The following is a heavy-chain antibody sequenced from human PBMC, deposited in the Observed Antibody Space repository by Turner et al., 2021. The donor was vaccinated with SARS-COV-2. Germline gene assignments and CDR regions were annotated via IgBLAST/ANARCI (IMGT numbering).Heavy chain of an antibody. CDR2: NYPGDSDT. Sequence: GAEVKKPGESLKISCKGSGYSFTNYWIGWVRQMPGKGLEWMGINYPGDSDTRYSPSFQGQVTISADKALSTAYLPWSSLKASDTARYYCTRQVGVGPGIAVAGTGYWGQGTLVTVSS. V-gene: IGHV5-51*01. CDR1: GYSFTNYW. D-gene: IGHD6-19*01. CDR3: TRQVGVGPGIAVAGTGY. J-gene: IGHJ4*02.